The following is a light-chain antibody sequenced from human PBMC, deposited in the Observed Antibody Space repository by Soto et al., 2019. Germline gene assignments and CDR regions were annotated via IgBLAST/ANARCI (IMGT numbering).Light chain of an antibody. CDR2: VNNDGSH. CDR1: SGHSSYA. V-gene: IGLV4-69*01. CDR3: QTWGTGIRV. Sequence: QLVLTQSPSASASLGASVTLTCTLSSGHSSYAIAWHQQQPEKGPRYLMKVNNDGSHSKGDGIPDRFSGSSSGAERYLTSSSLQSEDEADYYCQTWGTGIRVFGGGTKLTVL. J-gene: IGLJ3*02.